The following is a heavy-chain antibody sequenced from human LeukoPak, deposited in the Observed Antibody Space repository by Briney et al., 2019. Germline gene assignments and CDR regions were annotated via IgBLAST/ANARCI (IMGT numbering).Heavy chain of an antibody. Sequence: EASVKVSCKASGGTFSSYAISWVRQAPGQGLEWMGVINPSGGSTSYAQKFQGRVTMTRDTSTSTVHMELISLRSEDTAVYYCAKDSIAVAGYWYFDLWGRGTLVTVSS. CDR2: INPSGGST. CDR3: AKDSIAVAGYWYFDL. CDR1: GGTFSSYA. V-gene: IGHV1-46*01. J-gene: IGHJ2*01. D-gene: IGHD6-19*01.